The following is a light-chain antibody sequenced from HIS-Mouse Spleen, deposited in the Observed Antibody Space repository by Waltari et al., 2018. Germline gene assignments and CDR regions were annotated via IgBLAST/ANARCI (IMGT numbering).Light chain of an antibody. CDR1: SSDVGGYNY. Sequence: QSALTQPASVSGSPGQSITISCTGTSSDVGGYNYFSCYQQHPGKAPKLMIYEVSNRPSGVSNRFSGSKSGNTASLTISGLQAEDEADYYCSSYTSSSTLESVFGGGTKLTVL. CDR2: EVS. CDR3: SSYTSSSTLESV. V-gene: IGLV2-14*01. J-gene: IGLJ3*02.